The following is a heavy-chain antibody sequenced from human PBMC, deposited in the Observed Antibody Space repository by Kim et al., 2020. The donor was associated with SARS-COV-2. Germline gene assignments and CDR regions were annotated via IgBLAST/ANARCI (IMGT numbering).Heavy chain of an antibody. J-gene: IGHJ4*02. CDR3: ARGGDGYNWYFDY. D-gene: IGHD5-12*01. CDR1: GGTFSSYA. Sequence: SVKVSCKASGGTFSSYAISWVRQAPGQGLEWMGGIIPIFGTANYAQKFQGRVTITADESTSTAYMELSSLRSEDTAVYYCARGGDGYNWYFDYWGQGTLVTVSS. V-gene: IGHV1-69*13. CDR2: IIPIFGTA.